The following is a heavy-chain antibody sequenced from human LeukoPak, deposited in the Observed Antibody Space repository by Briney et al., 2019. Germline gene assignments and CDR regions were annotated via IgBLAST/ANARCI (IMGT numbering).Heavy chain of an antibody. CDR2: IYYSGRT. CDR3: ARRGRALYCSGGSCYDY. Sequence: PSETLSLTCTVSGGSISSYYRSWIRQPPGKGLEWIGCIYYSGRTNYNPSLKSRVTISVDTSKNQFSLKLSSVTAADTAVYYCARRGRALYCSGGSCYDYWGQGTLVTVSS. CDR1: GGSISSYY. V-gene: IGHV4-59*01. D-gene: IGHD2-15*01. J-gene: IGHJ4*02.